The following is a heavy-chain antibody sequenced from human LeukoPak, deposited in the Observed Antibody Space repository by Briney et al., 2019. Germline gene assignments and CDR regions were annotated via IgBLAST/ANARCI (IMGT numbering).Heavy chain of an antibody. CDR3: ARGMTTVTTYAFDI. Sequence: GRSLRLSCAASGFTFSSYAMHWVRPAPGKGLEWVAVISYDGSNKYYADSVKGRFTISRDNSKNTLYLQMNSLRAEDTAVYYCARGMTTVTTYAFDIWGQGTMVTVSS. D-gene: IGHD4-11*01. J-gene: IGHJ3*02. CDR1: GFTFSSYA. V-gene: IGHV3-30-3*01. CDR2: ISYDGSNK.